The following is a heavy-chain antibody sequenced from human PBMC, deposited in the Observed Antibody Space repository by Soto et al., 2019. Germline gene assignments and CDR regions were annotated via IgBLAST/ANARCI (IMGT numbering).Heavy chain of an antibody. CDR3: AREPSRVSGEHYYYYYGMDV. V-gene: IGHV3-33*01. D-gene: IGHD3-10*01. J-gene: IGHJ6*02. CDR2: IWYDGSNK. Sequence: LRLSCAASGFTFSSYGMHWVRQAPGKGLEWVAVIWYDGSNKYYADSVKGRFTISRDNSKNTLYLQMNSLRAEDTAVYYCAREPSRVSGEHYYYYYGMDVWGQGTTVTVSS. CDR1: GFTFSSYG.